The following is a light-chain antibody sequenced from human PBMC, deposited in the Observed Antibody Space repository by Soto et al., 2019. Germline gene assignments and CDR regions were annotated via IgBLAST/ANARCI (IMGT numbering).Light chain of an antibody. CDR2: GAS. V-gene: IGKV3-20*01. J-gene: IGKJ1*01. Sequence: EIVLTQPPGTLSVSPRERATLSCRASQSVSSSYLAWYQRKPGQAPRLLIYGASSRATGIPDRFSGGGSGTDFTLTISRLEPEDFAVYYCQQYHNSPPTFGQGTKVDIK. CDR1: QSVSSSY. CDR3: QQYHNSPPT.